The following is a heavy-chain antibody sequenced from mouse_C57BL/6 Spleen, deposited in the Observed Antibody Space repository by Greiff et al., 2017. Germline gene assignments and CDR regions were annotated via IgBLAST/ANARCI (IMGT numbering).Heavy chain of an antibody. Sequence: EVMLVESGGGLVQPGGSLSLSCAASGFTFTDYYMSWVRQPPGKALEWLGFIRNKANGYTTEYSASVKGRFTISRDNSQSILYLQMNALRAEDSATYYCARLSSLWGTVVAPYCFDDWGQGTTLTVSS. CDR1: GFTFTDYY. CDR3: ARLSSLWGTVVAPYCFDD. V-gene: IGHV7-3*01. CDR2: IRNKANGYTT. D-gene: IGHD1-1*01. J-gene: IGHJ2*01.